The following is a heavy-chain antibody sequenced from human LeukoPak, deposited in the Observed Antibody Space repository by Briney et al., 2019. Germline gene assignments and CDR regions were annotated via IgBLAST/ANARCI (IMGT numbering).Heavy chain of an antibody. CDR1: GGSISSYY. CDR2: IYYSGST. J-gene: IGHJ4*02. CDR3: ARADCSGGSCYAFLDY. V-gene: IGHV4-59*12. D-gene: IGHD2-15*01. Sequence: SETLSLTCTVSGGSISSYYWSWIRQPPGKGPEWIGYIYYSGSTNYNPSLKSRVTISVDRSKNQFSLKLSSVTAADTAVYYCARADCSGGSCYAFLDYWGQGTLVTVSS.